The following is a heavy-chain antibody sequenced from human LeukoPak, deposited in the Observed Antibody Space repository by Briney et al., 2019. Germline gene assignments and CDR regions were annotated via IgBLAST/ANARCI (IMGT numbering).Heavy chain of an antibody. CDR3: ARGEPFIVVVVAATRQYYFDY. D-gene: IGHD2-15*01. Sequence: SETLSLTCAVYGGSFSGYYWSWIRQPPGKGLEWIGEINHSGSTNYNPSLKSRVTISVDTSKNQFSLKLSSVTAADTAVYYCARGEPFIVVVVAATRQYYFDYWGQGTLVTVSS. J-gene: IGHJ4*02. CDR2: INHSGST. CDR1: GGSFSGYY. V-gene: IGHV4-34*01.